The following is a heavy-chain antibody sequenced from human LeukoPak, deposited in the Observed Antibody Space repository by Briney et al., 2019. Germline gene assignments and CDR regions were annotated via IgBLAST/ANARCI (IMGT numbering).Heavy chain of an antibody. CDR3: ARDRSAAPADY. J-gene: IGHJ4*02. V-gene: IGHV4-39*07. D-gene: IGHD6-13*01. CDR1: GGSISSSSYY. Sequence: SETLSLTCTVSGGSISSSSYYWGWIRQPPGKGLEWIGSIYYSGSTYYNPSLKSRVTISVGTSKNQFSLKLSSVTAADTAVYYCARDRSAAPADYWGQGTLVTVSS. CDR2: IYYSGST.